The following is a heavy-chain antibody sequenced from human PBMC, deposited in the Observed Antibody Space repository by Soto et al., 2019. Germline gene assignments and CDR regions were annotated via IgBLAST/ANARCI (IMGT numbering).Heavy chain of an antibody. CDR3: ARDLSWGCNWYYYMDV. CDR2: ISSSSSVI. D-gene: IGHD1-20*01. J-gene: IGHJ6*03. Sequence: EVQLVVSGGGLVQPGGTLSFSCATSGFILSDCAMNWVRQAPGKGLEWVSYISSSSSVIDYADSVKDRFTVSRDNARNSLYLQIDSLRAGDTAVYYSARDLSWGCNWYYYMDVWGKGTTVTVSS. CDR1: GFILSDCA. V-gene: IGHV3-48*01.